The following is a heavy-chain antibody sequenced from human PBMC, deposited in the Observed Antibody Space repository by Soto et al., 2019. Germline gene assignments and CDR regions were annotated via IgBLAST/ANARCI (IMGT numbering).Heavy chain of an antibody. D-gene: IGHD6-19*01. CDR1: GFTFSSYD. V-gene: IGHV3-13*01. Sequence: GGSLRLSCAASGFTFSSYDMHWVRQATGKGLEWVSAIGTAGDTYYPGSVRGRFTISRENAKNSLYLQMNSLRAEDTAVYYCARVRPSGWCPPAGLDGWGQGTTVTVS. J-gene: IGHJ6*02. CDR2: IGTAGDT. CDR3: ARVRPSGWCPPAGLDG.